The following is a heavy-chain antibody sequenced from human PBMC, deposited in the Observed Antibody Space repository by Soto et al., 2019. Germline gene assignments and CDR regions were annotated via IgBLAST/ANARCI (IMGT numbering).Heavy chain of an antibody. CDR1: GYTFTSYD. CDR3: AREKSGYYDY. Sequence: QVQLVQSGAEVKKPGASVKVSCKASGYTFTSYDINWVRQATGQGLEWVGWMNPNSGNTGDEQKYQGRVTMTRNTSINTAYMELSSLGAEDTAVYYCAREKSGYYDYWGQGTMVTVSS. D-gene: IGHD3-3*01. CDR2: MNPNSGNT. V-gene: IGHV1-8*01. J-gene: IGHJ4*02.